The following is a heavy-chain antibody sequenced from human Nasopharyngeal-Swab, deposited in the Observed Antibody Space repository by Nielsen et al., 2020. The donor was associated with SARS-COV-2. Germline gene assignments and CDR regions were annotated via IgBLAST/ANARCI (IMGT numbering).Heavy chain of an antibody. CDR2: IKSKTDGGTT. V-gene: IGHV3-15*01. D-gene: IGHD6-13*01. CDR3: TTDVDSSSWHYYYYGMDV. Sequence: VRQMPGTGLEWGGRIKSKTDGGTTDYAAPVKGRFTISRDDSKNTLYLQMNSLKTEDTAVYYCTTDVDSSSWHYYYYGMDVWGQGTTVTVSS. J-gene: IGHJ6*02.